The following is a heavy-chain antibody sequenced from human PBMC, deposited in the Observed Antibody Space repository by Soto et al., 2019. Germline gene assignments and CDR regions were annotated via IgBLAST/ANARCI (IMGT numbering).Heavy chain of an antibody. CDR1: GYTFTSYD. Sequence: QVPLVQSGAEVKKPGASVKVSCKASGYTFTSYDINWVRQATGQGLEWMGWMNPNSGNTGYAQKFQGRVTMTRNTSIGTAYMELASLRSDDTSVYYCASEVSYWFDPWGQGTLVTVSS. CDR3: ASEVSYWFDP. D-gene: IGHD2-8*01. V-gene: IGHV1-8*01. J-gene: IGHJ5*02. CDR2: MNPNSGNT.